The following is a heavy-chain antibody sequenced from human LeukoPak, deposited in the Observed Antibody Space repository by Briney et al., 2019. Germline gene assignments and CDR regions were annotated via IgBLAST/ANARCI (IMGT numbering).Heavy chain of an antibody. Sequence: SETLSLTCTVSGGSISSYYWSWIRQPAGKGLEWIGRIYTSGSTNYNPSLKSRVTMSVDTSKNQFSLKLSSVTAADTAVYYCARHSRGGRVRGVNPYYYYYMDVWGKGTTVTISS. CDR1: GGSISSYY. CDR3: ARHSRGGRVRGVNPYYYYYMDV. D-gene: IGHD3-10*01. J-gene: IGHJ6*03. V-gene: IGHV4-4*07. CDR2: IYTSGST.